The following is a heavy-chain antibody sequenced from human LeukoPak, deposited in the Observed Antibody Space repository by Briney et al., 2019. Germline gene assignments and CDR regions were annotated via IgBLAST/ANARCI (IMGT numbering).Heavy chain of an antibody. CDR2: INPNSGVT. Sequence: ASVKVSCKASGYTFTDYYMHWVRQAPGQGLEWMGWINPNSGVTMYAQNFQGRVTMTRDTSISTAYMDLSRLRSDDTAVYYCARGRIAAGIRFDPWGQGTLVTVSS. V-gene: IGHV1-2*02. D-gene: IGHD6-13*01. CDR1: GYTFTDYY. CDR3: ARGRIAAGIRFDP. J-gene: IGHJ5*02.